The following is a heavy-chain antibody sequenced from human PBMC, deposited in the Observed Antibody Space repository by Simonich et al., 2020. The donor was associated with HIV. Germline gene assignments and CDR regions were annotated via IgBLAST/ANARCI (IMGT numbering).Heavy chain of an antibody. V-gene: IGHV4-34*01. CDR2: INHSGST. CDR3: ARGFYQRLYYFDY. CDR1: GGSFSGYY. D-gene: IGHD2-2*01. J-gene: IGHJ4*02. Sequence: QVQLQQWGAGLLKPSETLSLTCAVYGGSFSGYYWCWIRPPPGKGRELMEEINHSGSTNYNPSLKSRVTISVDTSKNQFSLKLSSVTAADTAVYYCARGFYQRLYYFDYWGQGTLVTVSS.